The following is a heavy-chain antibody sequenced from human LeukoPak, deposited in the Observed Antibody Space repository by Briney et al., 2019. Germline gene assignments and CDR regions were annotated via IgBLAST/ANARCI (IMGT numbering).Heavy chain of an antibody. D-gene: IGHD3-10*02. J-gene: IGHJ6*04. Sequence: GALRLSCAASGFTFSSYGMHWVRQAPGKGLEWVSYISSSGSTIYYADSVKGRFTISRDNAKNSLYLQMNSLRAEDTAVYYCAELGITMIGGVWGKGTTVTISS. V-gene: IGHV3-48*04. CDR1: GFTFSSYG. CDR2: ISSSGSTI. CDR3: AELGITMIGGV.